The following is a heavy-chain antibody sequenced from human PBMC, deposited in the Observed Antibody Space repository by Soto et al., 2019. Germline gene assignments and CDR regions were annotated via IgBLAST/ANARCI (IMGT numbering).Heavy chain of an antibody. Sequence: QVQLQESGPGLVKPSQTLSLTCTVSGGSISSGGYYWSWIRQHPGKGLEWIGYIYYSGSTYYNPSLKSSVTISGDTSKNQFSLKLSSVTAADTAVYYCAASCVACGGFNYYGMDVWGQGTTVTVSS. J-gene: IGHJ6*02. V-gene: IGHV4-31*03. CDR2: IYYSGST. CDR1: GGSISSGGYY. D-gene: IGHD5-12*01. CDR3: AASCVACGGFNYYGMDV.